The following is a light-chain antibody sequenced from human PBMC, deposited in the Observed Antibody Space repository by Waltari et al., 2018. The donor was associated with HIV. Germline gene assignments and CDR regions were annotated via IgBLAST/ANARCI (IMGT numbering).Light chain of an antibody. CDR2: TAS. CDR3: QQANNVPVT. J-gene: IGKJ3*01. CDR1: QGISSW. V-gene: IGKV1-12*01. Sequence: DIQMTPSPSSVPASVGDRVPITCWASQGISSWLGWYQQKPGKGPKLLISTASSLQSGVPSRFSGSESGTDFTLTISSLQPEDFATYYCQQANNVPVTFGPGTKVEIK.